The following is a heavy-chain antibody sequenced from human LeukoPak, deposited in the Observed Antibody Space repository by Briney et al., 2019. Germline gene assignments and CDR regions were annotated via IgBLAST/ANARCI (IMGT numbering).Heavy chain of an antibody. CDR1: GFTVSNNY. V-gene: IGHV3-53*01. J-gene: IGHJ4*02. Sequence: QPGGSLRLSCAASGFTVSNNYMRWVRQPPGKGLEWVSSIFPSGGEIRYADSVRGRFTISRDNSKSILSLQMNSLRAEDTAIYYCATYRQVLLPFESWGQGTLVTVSS. CDR3: ATYRQVLLPFES. CDR2: IFPSGGEI. D-gene: IGHD5-18*01.